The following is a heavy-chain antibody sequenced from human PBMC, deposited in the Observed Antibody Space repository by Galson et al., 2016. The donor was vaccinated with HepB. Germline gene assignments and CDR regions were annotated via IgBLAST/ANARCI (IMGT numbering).Heavy chain of an antibody. J-gene: IGHJ4*02. Sequence: SLRLSCAASGFSSSAYWMNWVRQAPGKGLVWVSHINPDGTKTAYVDSVKGRFTFSRDNAKNTLSLQMNSQRAEDTAVYYCVKDSGKFSFDSWGQGTLVTVSS. V-gene: IGHV3-74*01. CDR3: VKDSGKFSFDS. CDR2: INPDGTKT. CDR1: GFSSSAYW. D-gene: IGHD3-10*01.